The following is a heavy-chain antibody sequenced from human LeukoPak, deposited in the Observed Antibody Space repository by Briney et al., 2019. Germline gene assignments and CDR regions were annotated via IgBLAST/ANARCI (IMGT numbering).Heavy chain of an antibody. J-gene: IGHJ4*02. CDR3: ANGHRIAVAGLPFDY. V-gene: IGHV3-30*02. CDR2: IRYDGSTK. D-gene: IGHD6-19*01. CDR1: GFTFSSYG. Sequence: GGSLRLSCAPSGFTFSSYGMHWVRQAPGKGLEWVAFIRYDGSTKNYADSVKGRFTISRDNSKNTLYLQMNSLRAEDTAVYYCANGHRIAVAGLPFDYWGQGTLVTVSS.